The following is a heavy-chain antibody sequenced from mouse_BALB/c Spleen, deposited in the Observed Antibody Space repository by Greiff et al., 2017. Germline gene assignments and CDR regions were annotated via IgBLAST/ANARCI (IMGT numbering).Heavy chain of an antibody. CDR2: ISDGGSYT. CDR3: ARSDVGYFDV. CDR1: GFTFSDYY. Sequence: DVMLVESGGGLVKPGGSLKLSCAASGFTFSDYYMYWVRQTPEKRLEWVATISDGGSYTYYPDSVKGRFTISRDNAKNNLYLQMSSLKSEDTAMYYCARSDVGYFDVWGAGTTVTVSS. V-gene: IGHV5-4*02. J-gene: IGHJ1*01.